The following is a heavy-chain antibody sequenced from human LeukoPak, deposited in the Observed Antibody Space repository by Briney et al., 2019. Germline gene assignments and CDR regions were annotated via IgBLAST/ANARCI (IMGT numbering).Heavy chain of an antibody. CDR3: ARGPYSYDSSGALDI. D-gene: IGHD3-22*01. CDR1: GGSLSSSSYY. Sequence: PSETLSLTCTVSGGSLSSSSYYWGWIRQPPGTGLEWLGRISSGGSTNYNPSLKSQVPMPVTTSKNQFSLKLSSVTAADTGVYVCARGPYSYDSSGALDIWGQGTMVTVSS. J-gene: IGHJ3*02. CDR2: ISSGGST. V-gene: IGHV4-39*07.